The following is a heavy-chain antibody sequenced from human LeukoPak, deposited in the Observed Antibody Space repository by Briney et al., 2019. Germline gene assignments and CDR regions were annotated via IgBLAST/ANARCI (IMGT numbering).Heavy chain of an antibody. J-gene: IGHJ6*03. CDR2: TFYRSKWYN. Sequence: SQTLSLTCAISGDSVSSNSAAWTWVRQSPSRGLEWLGRTFYRSKWYNDYGVSVKSRITINPDTSKNQFSLQLNSVTPEDTAVYHCARGVHSYYMDVWGKGTTVTVSS. CDR1: GDSVSSNSAA. CDR3: ARGVHSYYMDV. V-gene: IGHV6-1*01.